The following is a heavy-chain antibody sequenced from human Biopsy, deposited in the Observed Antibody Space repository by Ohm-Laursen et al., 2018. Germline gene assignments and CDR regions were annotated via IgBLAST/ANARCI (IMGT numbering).Heavy chain of an antibody. CDR2: TYKGGNT. J-gene: IGHJ6*02. CDR3: ARDLPSSYYYAMDV. CDR1: GASITSYY. V-gene: IGHV4-4*07. Sequence: TLSLTCTVSGASITSYYWSWIRQPAGKGLEWIGHTYKGGNTNHNPSLKSRVSMSVDTSKNQFSLKLSSVTAADTAVYYCARDLPSSYYYAMDVWGQGTTVTVSS.